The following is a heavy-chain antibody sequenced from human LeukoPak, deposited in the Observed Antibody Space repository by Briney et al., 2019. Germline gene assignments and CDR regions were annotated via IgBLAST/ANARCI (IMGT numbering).Heavy chain of an antibody. CDR1: GFTVSSNY. J-gene: IGHJ4*02. Sequence: PGGSLRLSCVASGFTVSSNYMSWVRQAPGKGLEWVSVIYSGGSTYYADSVKGRFIISRDNSKNTLYLQMNSLRAEDTAVYYCARAGQYYFDYWGQGTLVTVSS. CDR3: ARAGQYYFDY. D-gene: IGHD4-11*01. V-gene: IGHV3-53*01. CDR2: IYSGGST.